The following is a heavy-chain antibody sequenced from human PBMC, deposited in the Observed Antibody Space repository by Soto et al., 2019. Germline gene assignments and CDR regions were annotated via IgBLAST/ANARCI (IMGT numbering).Heavy chain of an antibody. J-gene: IGHJ6*04. Sequence: QVQLLQSGAEVKKPGSSVKVSCKASGGTFSSYAISWVRQAPGQGLEWMGGVIPIFDTAHYAQKFQGRFTFPAEKATSKAYMELGRLSSEDTAVYYCARVPVEGTTDYYGGMDVWGKGTTVTVSS. V-gene: IGHV1-69*06. D-gene: IGHD1-26*01. CDR1: GGTFSSYA. CDR3: ARVPVEGTTDYYGGMDV. CDR2: VIPIFDTA.